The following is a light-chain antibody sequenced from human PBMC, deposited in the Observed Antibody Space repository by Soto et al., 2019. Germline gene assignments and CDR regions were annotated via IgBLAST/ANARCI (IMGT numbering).Light chain of an antibody. CDR3: LQDFNYPIT. J-gene: IGKJ5*01. CDR1: QSVSYN. V-gene: IGKV3-15*01. Sequence: EIVMTQSPATLSVSPGERVTLSCRASQSVSYNLAWYQRKPGQAPRLLIYGPSTRATGIPARFSGSGSGTEFTLTISSLQSEDFATYYCLQDFNYPITFGQGTRLEIK. CDR2: GPS.